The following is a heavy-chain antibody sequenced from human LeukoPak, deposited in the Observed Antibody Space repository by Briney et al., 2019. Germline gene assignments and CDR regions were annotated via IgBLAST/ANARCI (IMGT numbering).Heavy chain of an antibody. V-gene: IGHV4-39*02. J-gene: IGHJ4*02. CDR3: ASRSAYAILFDY. Sequence: SETLSLTCSVSGGSVSSSSYYWVWIRQPPGKGLEWIGNIYYSGSAYYNPSLKSRVTISIDTSKNHFSLKLSSVTAADTAVYYCASRSAYAILFDYWGQGTLITVSS. D-gene: IGHD2-8*01. CDR1: GGSVSSSSYY. CDR2: IYYSGSA.